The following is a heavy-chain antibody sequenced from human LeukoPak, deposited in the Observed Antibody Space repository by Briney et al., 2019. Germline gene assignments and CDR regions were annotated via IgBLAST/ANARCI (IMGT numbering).Heavy chain of an antibody. Sequence: SETLSLTCAVSGGSIRSTSYYWGWIRQPPGKGLEWIGSIYYSGSTYYNPSLKSRVTISLDTSKNEFSLKLSSVAAADTAVYYCARVTGQFYFYYYMDVWGKGTTVTVSS. V-gene: IGHV4-39*07. CDR2: IYYSGST. CDR1: GGSIRSTSYY. CDR3: ARVTGQFYFYYYMDV. J-gene: IGHJ6*03. D-gene: IGHD7-27*01.